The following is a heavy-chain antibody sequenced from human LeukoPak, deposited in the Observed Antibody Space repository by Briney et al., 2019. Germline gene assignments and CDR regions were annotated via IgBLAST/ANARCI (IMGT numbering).Heavy chain of an antibody. CDR1: GDSISSYY. CDR2: ISYGGNT. V-gene: IGHV4-59*01. CDR3: ARGRVYFYGSGSRYLDDAFDV. J-gene: IGHJ3*01. D-gene: IGHD3-10*01. Sequence: PSETLSLTCSVSGDSISSYYWSWIRQSPEKGLEWVGCISYGGNTKYNPSLKSRVTISADTSKFSLKLSSVTAADTAVYYCARGRVYFYGSGSRYLDDAFDVWGRGRTVTVSS.